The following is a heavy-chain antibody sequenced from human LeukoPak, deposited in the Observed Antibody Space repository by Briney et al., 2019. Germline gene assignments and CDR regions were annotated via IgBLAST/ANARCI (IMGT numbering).Heavy chain of an antibody. V-gene: IGHV3-7*04. CDR1: GFTFSSYW. J-gene: IGHJ4*02. CDR3: ARGQYYDYVWGSYRYTVEGYDY. D-gene: IGHD3-16*02. Sequence: GGSLRLSCAASGFTFSSYWMSWVRQAPGKGLEWVANIKQDGSEKYYVDSVKGRSTISRDNAKNSLYLQMNSLRAEDTAVYYCARGQYYDYVWGSYRYTVEGYDYWGQGTLVTVSS. CDR2: IKQDGSEK.